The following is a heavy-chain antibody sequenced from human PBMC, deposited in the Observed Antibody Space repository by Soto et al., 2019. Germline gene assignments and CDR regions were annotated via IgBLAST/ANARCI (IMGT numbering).Heavy chain of an antibody. CDR1: GFTFSSYA. CDR3: ARTPSTYDFWSGYYIGLSDYYGMDV. D-gene: IGHD3-3*01. V-gene: IGHV3-30-3*01. Sequence: GGSLRLSCAASGFTFSSYAMHWVRQAPGKGLEWVAGISYDGSNKYYADSVKGRFTISRDNSKNTLYLQMNSLRAEDTAVYYCARTPSTYDFWSGYYIGLSDYYGMDVWGQGTTVTVSS. J-gene: IGHJ6*02. CDR2: ISYDGSNK.